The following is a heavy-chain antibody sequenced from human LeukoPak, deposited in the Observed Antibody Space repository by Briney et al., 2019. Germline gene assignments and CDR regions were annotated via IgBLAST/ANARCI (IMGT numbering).Heavy chain of an antibody. D-gene: IGHD6-13*01. CDR3: ARDSRGIAAGADY. Sequence: GGSLRLSCAASGFTFSSYWMSWVRQAPGKGLEWVANIKKDGSEKYYVDSVKGRFTISRDNAKTSLYLQMNSLRAEDTAVYYCARDSRGIAAGADYWGQGTLVTVSS. CDR2: IKKDGSEK. CDR1: GFTFSSYW. J-gene: IGHJ4*02. V-gene: IGHV3-7*01.